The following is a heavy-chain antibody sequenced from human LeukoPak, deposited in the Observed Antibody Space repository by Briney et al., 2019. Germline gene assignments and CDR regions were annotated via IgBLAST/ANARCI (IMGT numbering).Heavy chain of an antibody. CDR1: GYSFTSYW. D-gene: IGHD2-2*01. CDR3: AGQSGCSSTSCWGGSYYYYYMDV. CDR2: IYPGDSDT. J-gene: IGHJ6*03. Sequence: GESLKISCKGSGYSFTSYWIGWVRQMPGKGLEWMGIIYPGDSDTRYSPSFQGQVTISADKSISPAYLQWSSLKASDTAMYYCAGQSGCSSTSCWGGSYYYYYMDVWGKGTTVTVSS. V-gene: IGHV5-51*01.